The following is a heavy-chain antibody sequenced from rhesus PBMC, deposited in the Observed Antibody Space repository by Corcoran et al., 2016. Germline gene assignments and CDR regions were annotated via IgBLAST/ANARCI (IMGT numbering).Heavy chain of an antibody. J-gene: IGHJ4*01. D-gene: IGHD6-31*01. CDR3: ARDSSGCLDY. CDR1: VFPFGSHA. CDR2: IIPLVGIT. V-gene: IGHV1-198*02. Sequence: QVQLVQSGAELKKPGASVKVSCTPPVFPFGSHAIRSVRTAPGQGLEWMGVIIPLVGITNDAGKFQGRVTITADTSTTTADMELSSLRSEDTAVYYCARDSSGCLDYWGQGVLVTVSS.